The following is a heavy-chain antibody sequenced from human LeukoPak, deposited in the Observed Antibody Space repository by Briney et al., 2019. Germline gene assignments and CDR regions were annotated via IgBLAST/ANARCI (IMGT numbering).Heavy chain of an antibody. D-gene: IGHD6-13*01. V-gene: IGHV3-23*01. CDR2: ISGNGGRT. CDR1: GFTFSNFA. J-gene: IGHJ4*02. CDR3: AKDRGSWYYFDY. Sequence: GRSLRLSCAASGFTFSNFAMSWVRQAPGKGLEWVSSISGNGGRTDYADSVKGRFTISRDNSKNTLYLQMNSLRAEDTAVYYCAKDRGSWYYFDYWGQGTLVTVSS.